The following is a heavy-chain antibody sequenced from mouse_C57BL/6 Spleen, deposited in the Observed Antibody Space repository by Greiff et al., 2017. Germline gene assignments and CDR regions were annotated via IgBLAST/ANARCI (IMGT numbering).Heavy chain of an antibody. CDR3: SKGGGSGFAY. J-gene: IGHJ3*01. CDR1: GYTFTSYD. Sequence: QVQLQQSGPELVKPGASVKLSCKASGYTFTSYDIYWVQQRPGQGLEWIGWIYPRDGSTKYTEKLKGKVTLTVDTSSITAYMEIHSLTSEDSAVYFCSKGGGSGFAYWGQGTLVTVSA. V-gene: IGHV1-85*01. CDR2: IYPRDGST. D-gene: IGHD1-1*01.